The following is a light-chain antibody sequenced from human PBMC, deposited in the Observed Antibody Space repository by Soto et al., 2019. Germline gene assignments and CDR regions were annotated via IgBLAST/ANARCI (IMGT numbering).Light chain of an antibody. CDR3: QPYGSSLFT. J-gene: IGKJ3*01. CDR2: GAS. CDR1: QSVSSNS. V-gene: IGKV3-20*01. Sequence: EIVLTQSPGTLSLSPGERATLSCRASQSVSSNSLAWYQQKPGQAPRLLIYGASSRAIGIPDRFSGSGSGTDFTLTINRLEPEDFAVYYCQPYGSSLFTFGPGTKVDIK.